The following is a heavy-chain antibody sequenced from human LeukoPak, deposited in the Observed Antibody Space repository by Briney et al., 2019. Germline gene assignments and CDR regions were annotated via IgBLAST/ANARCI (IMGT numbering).Heavy chain of an antibody. J-gene: IGHJ3*02. CDR3: ASLYSSSAGDAFDI. CDR2: IRYDGSNK. CDR1: GFTFSSYG. V-gene: IGHV3-30*02. Sequence: GGSLRLSCAASGFTFSSYGMHWVRQAPGKGLEWVAFIRYDGSNKYYADSVKGRFTISRDNSKNTLYLQMNSLRAEDSAVYYCASLYSSSAGDAFDIWGQGTMVTVSS. D-gene: IGHD6-6*01.